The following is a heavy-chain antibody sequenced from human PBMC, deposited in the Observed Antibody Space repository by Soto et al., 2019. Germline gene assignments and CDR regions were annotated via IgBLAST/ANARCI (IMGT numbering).Heavy chain of an antibody. J-gene: IGHJ4*02. V-gene: IGHV1-8*02. CDR1: GGTFSSYA. CDR2: MNPNSGNT. Sequence: QVQLVQSGAEVQKPGSSVKVSCKASGGTFSSYAISWVRQAPGQGLEWMGWMNPNSGNTGYAQKFQGRVTMTRNTSISTAYMERSSLRSEDTAVYYCARGGSGWGGGFDYWGQGTPVTVSS. D-gene: IGHD3-22*01. CDR3: ARGGSGWGGGFDY.